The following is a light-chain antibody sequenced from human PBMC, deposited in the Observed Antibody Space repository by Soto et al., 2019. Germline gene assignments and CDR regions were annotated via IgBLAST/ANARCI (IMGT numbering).Light chain of an antibody. Sequence: LTQPASVSGSPGQSITISCTGTSSDVGSYNLVSWYQQHPGKAPKLMIYEVSKRPSGVSNRFSGSKSGNTASLTISGLQAEDEADYYCCSYAGSSYVFGTGTKVTVL. CDR2: EVS. J-gene: IGLJ1*01. V-gene: IGLV2-23*02. CDR1: SSDVGSYNL. CDR3: CSYAGSSYV.